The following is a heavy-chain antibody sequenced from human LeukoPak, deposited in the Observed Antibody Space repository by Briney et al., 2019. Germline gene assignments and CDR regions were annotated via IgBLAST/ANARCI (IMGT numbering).Heavy chain of an antibody. CDR1: GVTCSSYG. D-gene: IGHD2-2*01. J-gene: IGHJ3*02. Sequence: GASLRNSCAASGVTCSSYGLHWGRKTPGKGLEWVAVIWSEGSNKYYADSVKGRFTISRDNSKNTLYLQMNSLRAEDTAVYYCARAEVPAAVKSGAFDIWGQVTMVNVCS. CDR3: ARAEVPAAVKSGAFDI. CDR2: IWSEGSNK. V-gene: IGHV3-33*01.